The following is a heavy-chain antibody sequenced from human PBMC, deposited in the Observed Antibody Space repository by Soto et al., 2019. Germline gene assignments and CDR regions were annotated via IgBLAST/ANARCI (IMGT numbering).Heavy chain of an antibody. CDR1: GFTFSSYG. J-gene: IGHJ6*02. V-gene: IGHV3-30*18. CDR2: ISYDGSLK. CDR3: AKDVKVSGSYYVSLNYYYGMDV. Sequence: QVHLVESGGGVVQPGRSLRLSCAASGFTFSSYGMHWVRQAPGKGLAWVAIISYDGSLKYYADSVKGRFTISRDNSKSALYLQMNSLRPEDRAVYYCAKDVKVSGSYYVSLNYYYGMDVWGQGTTVTVSS. D-gene: IGHD3-10*01.